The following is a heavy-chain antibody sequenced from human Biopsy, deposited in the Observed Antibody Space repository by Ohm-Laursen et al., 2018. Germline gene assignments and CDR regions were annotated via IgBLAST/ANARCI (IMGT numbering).Heavy chain of an antibody. D-gene: IGHD6-13*01. CDR2: VYWDDSK. J-gene: IGHJ6*02. CDR1: GFSLSARGMC. Sequence: TQTLTLTCSFSGFSLSARGMCVSWTLQAPGKALEWLACVYWDDSKDHRATLQTKLSISKENSNDQVVLTVNNVDPADTATYYCARTPILIVSAGPVYRHRRHLQGMDVWGQGIAVTVS. V-gene: IGHV2-70*11. CDR3: ARTPILIVSAGPVYRHRRHLQGMDV.